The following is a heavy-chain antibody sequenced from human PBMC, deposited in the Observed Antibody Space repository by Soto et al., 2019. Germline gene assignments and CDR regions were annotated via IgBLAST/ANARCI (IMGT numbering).Heavy chain of an antibody. CDR2: TSNSGST. CDR3: ARGGGSTKVDY. D-gene: IGHD2-2*01. Sequence: QVQLQESGPGLVKPSQTLSLTCTVSGSSITSSGYYWSWIRQRPGEGLEWIGFTSNSGSTSYNPSLKSRVTISVDTSSNQFSLNLKSVTAADTAVYYCARGGGSTKVDYWGQGTLVTVSP. CDR1: GSSITSSGYY. J-gene: IGHJ4*02. V-gene: IGHV4-31*03.